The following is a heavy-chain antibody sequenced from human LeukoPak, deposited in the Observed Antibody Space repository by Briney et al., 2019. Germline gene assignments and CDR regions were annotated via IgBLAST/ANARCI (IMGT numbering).Heavy chain of an antibody. D-gene: IGHD6-13*01. CDR2: MNPNSGNT. CDR1: GYTFTSYD. V-gene: IGHV1-8*01. J-gene: IGHJ5*02. CDR3: ARVYSSSWYRWFDP. Sequence: GASVTVSCKASGYTFTSYDINWVRQATGQGLEWMGWMNPNSGNTGYAQKFQGRVTMTRNTSISTAYMELSSLRSEDTAVYYCARVYSSSWYRWFDPWGQGTLVTVSS.